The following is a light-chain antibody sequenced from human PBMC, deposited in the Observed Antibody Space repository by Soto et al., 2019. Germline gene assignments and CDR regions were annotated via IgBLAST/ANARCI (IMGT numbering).Light chain of an antibody. CDR3: AAWDDTLKGVI. CDR1: RLNIGSNL. CDR2: SNV. V-gene: IGLV1-44*01. Sequence: QSVLTQPPSASGTPGQRVSISCSGGRLNIGSNLVNWYQQLPGTAPKLLIYSNVQRPSGVPDRFSGSKSGTSASLAISGLHSENEADYYCAAWDDTLKGVIFGGGTKLTVL. J-gene: IGLJ2*01.